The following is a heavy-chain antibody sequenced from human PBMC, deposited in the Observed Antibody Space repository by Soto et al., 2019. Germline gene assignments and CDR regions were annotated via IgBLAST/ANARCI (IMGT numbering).Heavy chain of an antibody. CDR3: AREAAAVFDY. J-gene: IGHJ4*02. CDR1: EFIFSNYA. CDR2: ISSSGGTT. V-gene: IGHV3-64D*06. D-gene: IGHD6-13*01. Sequence: GGSPRLSCSASEFIFSNYAMHWVRQAPGKGLEYVSGISSSGGTTNYADSVKGRFTISRDNSKNTLYLQMSSLRAEDTAVYYCAREAAAVFDYWGQGTLVTVSS.